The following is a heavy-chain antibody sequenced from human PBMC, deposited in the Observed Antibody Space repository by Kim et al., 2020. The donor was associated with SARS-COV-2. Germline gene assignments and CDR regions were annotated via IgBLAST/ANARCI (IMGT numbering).Heavy chain of an antibody. D-gene: IGHD5-18*01. V-gene: IGHV1-46*01. CDR1: GYTFTSYY. CDR3: AVSVDTAMAHYGMDV. Sequence: ASVKVSCKASGYTFTSYYMHWVRQAPGQGLEWMGIINPSGGSTSYAQKFQGRVTMTRDTSTSTVYMELSSLRSEDTAVYYCAVSVDTAMAHYGMDVWGQGTTVTVSS. CDR2: INPSGGST. J-gene: IGHJ6*02.